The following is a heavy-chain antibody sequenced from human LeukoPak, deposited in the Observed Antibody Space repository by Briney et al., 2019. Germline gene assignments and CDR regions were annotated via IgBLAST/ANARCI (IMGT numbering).Heavy chain of an antibody. D-gene: IGHD3-3*01. Sequence: SETLSLTCTVSGGSISSYYWSWIRQPPGKGLEWIGYIYYSGSTNYNPSLKSRVTISVDTSKNQFSLKLSSVTAADTAVYYCASGPWDDSWSGYYNYYGMDVWGQGTTVTVSS. J-gene: IGHJ6*02. CDR1: GGSISSYY. CDR3: ASGPWDDSWSGYYNYYGMDV. V-gene: IGHV4-59*01. CDR2: IYYSGST.